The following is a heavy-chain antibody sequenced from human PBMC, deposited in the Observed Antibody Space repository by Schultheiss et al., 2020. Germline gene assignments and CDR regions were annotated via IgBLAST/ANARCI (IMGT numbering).Heavy chain of an antibody. D-gene: IGHD2-2*01. J-gene: IGHJ4*02. Sequence: SETLSLTCTVSGGSISSYYWSWIRQPPGKGLEWIGEINHSGSTNYNPSLKSRVTISVDTSKNQFSLKLSSVTAADTAVYYCARLSCSSSSCYEIDYWGQGTLVTVSS. V-gene: IGHV4-34*01. CDR1: GGSISSYY. CDR2: INHSGST. CDR3: ARLSCSSSSCYEIDY.